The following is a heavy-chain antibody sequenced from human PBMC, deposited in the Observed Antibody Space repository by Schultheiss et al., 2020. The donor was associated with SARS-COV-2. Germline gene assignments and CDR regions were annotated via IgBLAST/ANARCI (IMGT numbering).Heavy chain of an antibody. D-gene: IGHD2-15*01. V-gene: IGHV4-59*01. CDR3: ARRGGNYGMDV. CDR2: TYYSGNT. Sequence: SETLSLTCAVYGGSFSSYYWSWIRQPAGKGLEWIGYTYYSGNTYYKPSLKSRVTISVDTSKNQFSLKLSSVTATDTAVYYCARRGGNYGMDVWGQGTTVTVAS. J-gene: IGHJ6*02. CDR1: GGSFSSYY.